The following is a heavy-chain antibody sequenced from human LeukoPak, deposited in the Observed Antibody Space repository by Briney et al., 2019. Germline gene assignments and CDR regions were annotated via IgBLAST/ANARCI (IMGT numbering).Heavy chain of an antibody. CDR3: ARGLEGSSWYIDAFDI. V-gene: IGHV3-21*01. Sequence: GGSLRLSCVASGFAFSSYAMSWVRQAPGKGLEWVSSISSSSSYIYYADSVKGRFTISRDNAKNSLYLQMNSLRAEDTAVYYCARGLEGSSWYIDAFDIWGQGTMVTVSS. J-gene: IGHJ3*02. CDR1: GFAFSSYA. D-gene: IGHD6-13*01. CDR2: ISSSSSYI.